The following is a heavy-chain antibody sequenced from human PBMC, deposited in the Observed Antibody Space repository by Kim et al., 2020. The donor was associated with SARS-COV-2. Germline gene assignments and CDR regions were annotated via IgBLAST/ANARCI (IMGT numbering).Heavy chain of an antibody. V-gene: IGHV3-53*01. CDR3: ARDLISGSSP. CDR2: ST. J-gene: IGHJ5*02. Sequence: STYYADSGKGRFTISRDKSKNTLYLQMNSLRAEDTAVYYCARDLISGSSPWGQGTLVTVSS. D-gene: IGHD1-26*01.